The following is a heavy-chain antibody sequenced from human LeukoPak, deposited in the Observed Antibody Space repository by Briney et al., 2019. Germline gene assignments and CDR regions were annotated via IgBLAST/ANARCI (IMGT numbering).Heavy chain of an antibody. J-gene: IGHJ4*02. Sequence: KSSETLSLTCTVSGGSISSYYWSWIRQPAGNGLEWIGRIYTSGSTGYNPSLKSRVTMSVDTSKNQFSLKLSSVTAADTAVYYCARVDLRAAYFDYWGQGTLVTVSS. D-gene: IGHD2-15*01. CDR3: ARVDLRAAYFDY. CDR1: GGSISSYY. CDR2: IYTSGST. V-gene: IGHV4-4*07.